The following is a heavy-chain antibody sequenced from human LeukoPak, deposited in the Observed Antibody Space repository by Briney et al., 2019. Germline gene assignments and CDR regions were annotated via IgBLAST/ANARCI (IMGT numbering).Heavy chain of an antibody. J-gene: IGHJ5*02. CDR2: TYHSGST. D-gene: IGHD3-3*01. V-gene: IGHV4-38-2*01. CDR3: ARRRDFWSGYYPNWFDP. CDR1: AYSISSGYY. Sequence: KPSETLSLTCAVSAYSISSGYYWGWIRQPPGKGLEWIGSTYHSGSTYYNPSLKSRVTISVDTSKNQFSLKLSSVTAADTAVYYCARRRDFWSGYYPNWFDPWGQGTLVTVSS.